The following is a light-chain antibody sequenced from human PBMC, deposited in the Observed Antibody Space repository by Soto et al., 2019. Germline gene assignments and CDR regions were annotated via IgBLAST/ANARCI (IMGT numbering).Light chain of an antibody. CDR3: QQYNSHRA. Sequence: DIQMTQSPSTLSASVGDRVTITCRASQSISSWLAWYQQKPGKAPKLLIYDASSLESGFPSRFSGSGSGTEFTFTFSSLQPDDFATYYCQQYNSHRAFGQGTKVDIK. CDR2: DAS. CDR1: QSISSW. V-gene: IGKV1-5*01. J-gene: IGKJ1*01.